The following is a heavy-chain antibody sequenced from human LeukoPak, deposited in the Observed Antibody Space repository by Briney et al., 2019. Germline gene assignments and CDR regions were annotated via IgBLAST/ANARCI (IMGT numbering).Heavy chain of an antibody. D-gene: IGHD4-17*01. CDR1: GFTFSSYW. CDR3: ARAMTTVTIGYYLDY. Sequence: PGGSLRLSCAASGFTFSSYWMSWVRQAPGKGLVWVSRINTDETSISYADSVKGRFTTSRDNAKNTLYLQMNSLRAEDTAVYYCARAMTTVTIGYYLDYWGQGTLLTVSS. V-gene: IGHV3-74*01. CDR2: INTDETSI. J-gene: IGHJ4*02.